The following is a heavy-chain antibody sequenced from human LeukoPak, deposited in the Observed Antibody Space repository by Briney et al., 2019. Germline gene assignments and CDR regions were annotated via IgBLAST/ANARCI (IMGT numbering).Heavy chain of an antibody. CDR2: ISYDGSNK. D-gene: IGHD5-18*01. J-gene: IGHJ3*02. Sequence: QPGRSLRLSCAASRFTFSSYDMHSVRQAPGKGLEWVALISYDGSNKYYADSVKGRFTISRDSSKSTLYLQMNSLRPEDTAIYYCAKGGYGIQLWWAFDIWGEGTMVTV. V-gene: IGHV3-30*18. CDR1: RFTFSSYD. CDR3: AKGGYGIQLWWAFDI.